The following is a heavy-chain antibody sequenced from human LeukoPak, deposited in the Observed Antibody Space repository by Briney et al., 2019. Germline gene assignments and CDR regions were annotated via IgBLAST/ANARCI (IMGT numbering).Heavy chain of an antibody. V-gene: IGHV3-20*04. CDR3: ARSAREVLWFGELSYYMDV. CDR1: GFTFDDYG. CDR2: ISWNGGST. D-gene: IGHD3-10*01. Sequence: PGGSLRLSCAASGFTFDDYGMSWVRQAPGKGLEWVSGISWNGGSTGYADSVKGRLTISRANAKNSLYLQMNSLRAEDTAVYYCARSAREVLWFGELSYYMDVWGKGTTVTVSS. J-gene: IGHJ6*03.